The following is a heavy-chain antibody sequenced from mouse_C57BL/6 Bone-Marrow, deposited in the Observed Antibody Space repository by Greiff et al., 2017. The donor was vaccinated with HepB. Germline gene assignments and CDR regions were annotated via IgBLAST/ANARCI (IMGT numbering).Heavy chain of an antibody. CDR3: ARTDSSGPAWFAY. Sequence: EVKLVESGGGLVKPGGSLKLSCAASGFTFSSYAMSWVRQTPEKRLEWVATISDGGSYTYYPDNVKGRFTISRDNAKNNLYLQMSHLKSEDTAMDYCARTDSSGPAWFAYWGQGTLVTVSA. D-gene: IGHD3-2*02. CDR2: ISDGGSYT. J-gene: IGHJ3*01. V-gene: IGHV5-4*03. CDR1: GFTFSSYA.